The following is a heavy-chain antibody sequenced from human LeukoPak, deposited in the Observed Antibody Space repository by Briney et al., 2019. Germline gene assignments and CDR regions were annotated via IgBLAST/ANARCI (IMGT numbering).Heavy chain of an antibody. J-gene: IGHJ4*02. D-gene: IGHD1-26*01. V-gene: IGHV3-11*06. CDR3: ARPGSYLNDY. CDR2: TSGSSTYT. Sequence: GGSLRLSCAASGFTFSDYYMSRIRQVPGKGLEWVSYTSGSSTYTNYVDSVKGRFTISRDNAKNSLYLQMNSLRAEDTAVYYCARPGSYLNDYWGQGTLVTVSS. CDR1: GFTFSDYY.